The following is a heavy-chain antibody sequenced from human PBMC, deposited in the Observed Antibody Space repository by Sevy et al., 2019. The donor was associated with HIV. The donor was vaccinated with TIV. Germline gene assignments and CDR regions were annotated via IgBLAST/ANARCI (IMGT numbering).Heavy chain of an antibody. CDR3: ARDLTERYTIDY. V-gene: IGHV3-30*04. J-gene: IGHJ4*02. CDR1: GFTLKSHT. D-gene: IGHD7-27*01. Sequence: GGSLRLSCTVSGFTLKSHTMYWVRQAPGKGLESVAFISADAKKQNYADSVKGRFTISRDNFKNTLYLQVNSLRAEYTAIYYCARDLTERYTIDYWGQGILVTVSS. CDR2: ISADAKKQ.